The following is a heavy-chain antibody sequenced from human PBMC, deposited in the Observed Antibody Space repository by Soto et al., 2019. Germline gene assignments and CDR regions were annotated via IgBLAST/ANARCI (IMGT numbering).Heavy chain of an antibody. CDR2: IYHSGST. J-gene: IGHJ5*02. CDR3: VRVPGP. CDR1: GGSISSGGYS. V-gene: IGHV4-30-2*01. Sequence: SETLSLTCVVSGGSISSGGYSWSWIRQPPGKGLEWIGYIYHSGSTYYNPSLKSRVTISVDRSKNQFSLKLGSVTAADTAVYYCVRVPGPWGQGTLVTVS.